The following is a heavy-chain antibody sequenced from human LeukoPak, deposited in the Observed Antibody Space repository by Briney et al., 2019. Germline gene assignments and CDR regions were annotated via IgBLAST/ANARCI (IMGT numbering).Heavy chain of an antibody. CDR2: MKLDGSEK. V-gene: IGHV3-7*01. D-gene: IGHD6-13*01. CDR3: AREWQGGIAAAGTRIEGDY. CDR1: GFPFSSYW. Sequence: GSLRLSCVGSGFPFSSYWMTWVRQAPGRGLEWVANMKLDGSEKYYVDSVKGRFTMSRDNTKNSLFLQMNSLRAEDTAVYYCAREWQGGIAAAGTRIEGDYWGQGTLVAVSS. J-gene: IGHJ4*02.